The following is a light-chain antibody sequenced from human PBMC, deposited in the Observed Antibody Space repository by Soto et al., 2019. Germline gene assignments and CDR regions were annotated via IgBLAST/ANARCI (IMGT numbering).Light chain of an antibody. J-gene: IGKJ5*01. CDR2: GAY. CDR3: QQYNIWPPIT. Sequence: EVVLTQSPAALSLSPGDRASLSCKASQSVHNFLAWYQQKPGQAPRLLIYGAYTRAAGVPARFSGSGSGTEFTLTITSLQSEDIALYYCQQYNIWPPITFGQGTRLEIK. CDR1: QSVHNF. V-gene: IGKV3-15*01.